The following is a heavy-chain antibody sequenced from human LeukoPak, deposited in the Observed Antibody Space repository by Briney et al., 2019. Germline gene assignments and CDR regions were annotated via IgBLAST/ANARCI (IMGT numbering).Heavy chain of an antibody. D-gene: IGHD6-6*01. J-gene: IGHJ4*02. CDR2: ISSKGVST. CDR3: VKGGQYSSSSHFDY. V-gene: IGHV3-64D*09. CDR1: GFTISIYA. Sequence: QPGGSLKLSCSASGFTISIYAMHWVRQAPGKGLEYVSGISSKGVSTYYADSVKGRFTVSRDNSKDTMFLQMSSLRAEDTAVCYCVKGGQYSSSSHFDYWGQGTLVTVSS.